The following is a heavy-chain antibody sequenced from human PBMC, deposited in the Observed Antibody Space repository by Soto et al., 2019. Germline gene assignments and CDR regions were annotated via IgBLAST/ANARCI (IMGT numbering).Heavy chain of an antibody. J-gene: IGHJ4*02. D-gene: IGHD1-26*01. Sequence: SVKVSCKASGGTFSSYAISWVRQAPGQGLEWVGGIIPIFGTANYAHKFQGRVTITPDESTTTAYMELSRLTSEDTAVCYCARAHGATETPFDYWGQGTLVTVSS. V-gene: IGHV1-69*13. CDR2: IIPIFGTA. CDR1: GGTFSSYA. CDR3: ARAHGATETPFDY.